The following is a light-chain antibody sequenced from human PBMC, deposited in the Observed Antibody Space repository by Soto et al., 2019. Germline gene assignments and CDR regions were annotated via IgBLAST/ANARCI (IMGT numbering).Light chain of an antibody. J-gene: IGKJ1*01. CDR1: QTVCNGY. V-gene: IGKV3-20*01. Sequence: ENVLSQSPGTLSLSPGERATLSCRASQTVCNGYLAWYQQKPGQAPRLLIYGASSRATGIPDRFSGSESGTDFTLTISSLEPEDFAVYYCQQYVSSPRTFGQGTKVDIK. CDR2: GAS. CDR3: QQYVSSPRT.